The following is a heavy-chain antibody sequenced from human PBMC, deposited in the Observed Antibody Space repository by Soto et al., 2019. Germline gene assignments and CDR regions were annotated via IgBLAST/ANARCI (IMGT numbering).Heavy chain of an antibody. CDR2: ISSSSSYI. J-gene: IGHJ4*02. CDR3: ARDKAPAAGT. CDR1: GFTFSSYS. D-gene: IGHD6-13*01. Sequence: EVQLVESGGGLVKPGGSLRLSCAASGFTFSSYSMNWVRQAPGKGLEWVSSISSSSSYIYYADSVKGRFTIAKDNAKNSLYLQMNSRRAEDTAVYYCARDKAPAAGTWGQGTLVTVSS. V-gene: IGHV3-21*01.